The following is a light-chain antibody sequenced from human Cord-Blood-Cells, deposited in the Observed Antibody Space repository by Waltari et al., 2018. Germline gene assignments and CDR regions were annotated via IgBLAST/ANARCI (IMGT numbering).Light chain of an antibody. V-gene: IGLV2-23*02. CDR1: TSDVGGYNL. Sequence: QSALTQPASVSGSPGQSITISCPGTTSDVGGYNLVSWYHHHPDKAPKLMIYEVRKRPSGVSIRFSGSKSGNTASLTISGLQAEDEADYYCCSYAGSSTYVFGTGTKVTVL. CDR3: CSYAGSSTYV. J-gene: IGLJ1*01. CDR2: EVR.